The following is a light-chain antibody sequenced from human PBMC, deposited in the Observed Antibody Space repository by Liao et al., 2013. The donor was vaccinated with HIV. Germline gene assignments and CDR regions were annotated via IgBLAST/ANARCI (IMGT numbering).Light chain of an antibody. CDR2: QNY. CDR3: KVWDSFSTFV. CDR1: KLGDKS. J-gene: IGLJ1*01. Sequence: SYEVTQPASVSVSPGQTATITCSGDKLGDKSVCWYQQRPGQSPVLVIYQNYQRPSGTPERFSGSKSGNTATLTIRGTQAMDEAEYYCKVWDSFSTFVFGTGTKVTVL. V-gene: IGLV3-1*01.